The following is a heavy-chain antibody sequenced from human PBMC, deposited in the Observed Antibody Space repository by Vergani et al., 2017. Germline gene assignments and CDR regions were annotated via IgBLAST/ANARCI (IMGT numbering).Heavy chain of an antibody. CDR1: GFTFSSYG. D-gene: IGHD5-18*01. J-gene: IGHJ4*02. V-gene: IGHV3-30*18. Sequence: QVQLVESGGGVVQPGRSLRLSCAASGFTFSSYGMHWVRQAPGKGLEWVAVISYDGSNKYYADSVKGRFTISRDNSKTTLYLQMNSLRAEDTAVYYCAKDRGGYSYVEGYFDYWGQGTLVTVSS. CDR2: ISYDGSNK. CDR3: AKDRGGYSYVEGYFDY.